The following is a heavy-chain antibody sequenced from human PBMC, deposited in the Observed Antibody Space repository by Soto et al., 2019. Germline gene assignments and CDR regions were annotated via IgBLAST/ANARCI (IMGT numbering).Heavy chain of an antibody. D-gene: IGHD3-22*01. J-gene: IGHJ4*02. CDR2: IYYSGST. Sequence: PSETLSLTCAVSGGSISSGDYYWSWIRQPPGKGLEWIGYIYYSGSTYYNPSLKSRVTISVDTSKNQFSLKLSSVTAADTAVYYCVRVSPLYDSSGYYYVVFDYWGQGTLVTVSS. CDR3: VRVSPLYDSSGYYYVVFDY. CDR1: GGSISSGDYY. V-gene: IGHV4-30-4*01.